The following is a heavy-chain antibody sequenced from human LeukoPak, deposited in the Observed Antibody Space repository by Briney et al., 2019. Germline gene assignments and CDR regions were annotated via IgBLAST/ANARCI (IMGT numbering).Heavy chain of an antibody. CDR1: GYTFTGYY. CDR2: INPNSGGT. Sequence: ASVKVSCKASGYTFTGYYIHWVRQAPGQGLEWMGWINPNSGGTNYAQKFQGRVTMTRDTSISTAYMELSRLRSDDTAVYYCARLAHDYSTPSHFDYWGQGTLVTVSS. J-gene: IGHJ4*02. D-gene: IGHD4-11*01. V-gene: IGHV1-2*02. CDR3: ARLAHDYSTPSHFDY.